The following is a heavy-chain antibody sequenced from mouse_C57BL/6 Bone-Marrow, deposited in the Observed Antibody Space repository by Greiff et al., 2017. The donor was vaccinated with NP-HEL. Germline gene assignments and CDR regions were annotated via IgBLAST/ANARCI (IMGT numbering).Heavy chain of an antibody. CDR3: PRGYFDV. J-gene: IGHJ1*03. CDR1: GFNIKDDY. CDR2: IDPENGDT. Sequence: EVKLVESGAELVRPGASVKLSCTASGFNIKDDYMHWVKQRPEQGLEWIGWIDPENGDTEYASKFQGKATITADTSSNTAYLQLSSLTSEDTAVYYCPRGYFDVWGTGTTVTVSS. V-gene: IGHV14-4*01.